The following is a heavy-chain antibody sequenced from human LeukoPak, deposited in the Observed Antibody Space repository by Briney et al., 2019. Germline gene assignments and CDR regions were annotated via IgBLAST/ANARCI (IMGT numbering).Heavy chain of an antibody. J-gene: IGHJ4*02. D-gene: IGHD6-19*01. CDR2: ISYHGGDK. CDR3: ARDLQGLPDY. Sequence: PGRSLRLSCAAAGFTFNNHAMHWVRQAPGKGLEWVAVISYHGGDKYYADSVKGRFTISRGNSKNTLDLQVNSLGGEDTAVYYCARDLQGLPDYWGQGTLVTVSS. CDR1: GFTFNNHA. V-gene: IGHV3-30*04.